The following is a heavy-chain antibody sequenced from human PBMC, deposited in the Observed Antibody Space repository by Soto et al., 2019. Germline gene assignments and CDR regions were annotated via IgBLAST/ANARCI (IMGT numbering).Heavy chain of an antibody. D-gene: IGHD6-25*01. CDR3: AREKRANGYFDY. CDR2: IKEDGSER. J-gene: IGHJ4*02. CDR1: GFIFRNYL. V-gene: IGHV3-7*01. Sequence: GGSLRLSCAASGFIFRNYLMSWVRQAPGRGLEWVANIKEDGSERYYVDSVNGRFTISRDNAKNSLYLEMTRPRADDTAIYYCAREKRANGYFDYWGQGTRVTVSS.